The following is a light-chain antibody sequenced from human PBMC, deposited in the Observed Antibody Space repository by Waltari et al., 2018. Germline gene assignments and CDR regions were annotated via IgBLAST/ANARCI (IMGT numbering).Light chain of an antibody. Sequence: QSALTQPASVSGSPGQSITISCTGTSSDVGGYNYVSWYQQHPGKAPKLMIYDVSNRPSGVSNRFSGSKSGNTASLTISGLQAEDEADYYCSSYTSSTVVFGG. J-gene: IGLJ2*01. CDR3: SSYTSSTVV. V-gene: IGLV2-14*03. CDR1: SSDVGGYNY. CDR2: DVS.